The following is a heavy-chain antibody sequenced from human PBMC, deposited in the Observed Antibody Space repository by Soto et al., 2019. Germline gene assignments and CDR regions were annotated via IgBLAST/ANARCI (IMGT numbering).Heavy chain of an antibody. CDR3: ARDGGRDGYFGTWLVP. V-gene: IGHV1-69*12. J-gene: IGHJ5*02. CDR1: GGTFSNYA. CDR2: IIPIFGTT. D-gene: IGHD5-12*01. Sequence: QVQLVQSGAEVKKPGSSVKVSCKASGGTFSNYAISWVRQAPGQGLEWVGGIIPIFGTTNFAQKFQGRVTIPADDSTTTAYMELSGLRSECSSVYYCARDGGRDGYFGTWLVPWGQGTLVTVSS.